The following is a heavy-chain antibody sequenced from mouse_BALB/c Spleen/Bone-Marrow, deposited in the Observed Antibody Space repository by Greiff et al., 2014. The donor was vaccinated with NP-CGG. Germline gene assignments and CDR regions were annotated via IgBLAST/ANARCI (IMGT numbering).Heavy chain of an antibody. CDR2: INPSTGDT. CDR3: ARGNYEAMDS. Sequence: QVQLQQSGAELAKPGASVRMSCKASGYTFTRYWMHWVKQRPGQGLEWIGYINPSTGDTEYNQKFKDKATLTADMSSSTAYMQLSSLTSEDSAVYYCARGNYEAMDSWGQGTSVTVSS. V-gene: IGHV1-7*01. J-gene: IGHJ4*01. CDR1: GYTFTRYW. D-gene: IGHD2-1*01.